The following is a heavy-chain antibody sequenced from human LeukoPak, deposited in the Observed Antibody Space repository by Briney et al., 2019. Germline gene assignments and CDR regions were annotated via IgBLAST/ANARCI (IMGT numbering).Heavy chain of an antibody. CDR2: IYYSGST. J-gene: IGHJ4*02. V-gene: IGHV4-59*01. D-gene: IGHD1-26*01. CDR3: ARVGGGSYYRHFDY. CDR1: GGSISSYY. Sequence: SETLSLTCTVSGGSISSYYWSWIRQPPGKGLEWIGYIYYSGSTNYNPSLKSRVTISVDTSKNHFSLTLSSVTAADTAVYYCARVGGGSYYRHFDYWGQGILVTVFS.